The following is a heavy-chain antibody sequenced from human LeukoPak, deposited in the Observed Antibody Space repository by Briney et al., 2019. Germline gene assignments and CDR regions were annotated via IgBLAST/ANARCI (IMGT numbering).Heavy chain of an antibody. D-gene: IGHD3-10*01. J-gene: IGHJ5*02. Sequence: GSSVKVSRKASGGTFSSYAISWVRQAPGQGLEWMGRIIPIFGIANYAQKFQGRVTITSDKSTSTPYMELSSLRSEDTAVYYCARVYYYGSGSYYTMNWFDPWGQGTLVTVSS. CDR2: IIPIFGIA. V-gene: IGHV1-69*04. CDR3: ARVYYYGSGSYYTMNWFDP. CDR1: GGTFSSYA.